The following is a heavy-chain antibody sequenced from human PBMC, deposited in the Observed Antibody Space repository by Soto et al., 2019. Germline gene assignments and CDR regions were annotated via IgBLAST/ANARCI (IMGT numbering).Heavy chain of an antibody. V-gene: IGHV1-69*04. CDR3: ARDRVGDCSSTSCPLVP. J-gene: IGHJ5*02. CDR1: GGTFSSYT. Sequence: GXSVKVSCKASGGTFSSYTISWVRQAPGQGLEWMGRIIPILGIANYAQKFQGRVTITADKSTSTAYMELSSLRSEDTAVYYCARDRVGDCSSTSCPLVPRGQGTLVTVSS. D-gene: IGHD2-2*01. CDR2: IIPILGIA.